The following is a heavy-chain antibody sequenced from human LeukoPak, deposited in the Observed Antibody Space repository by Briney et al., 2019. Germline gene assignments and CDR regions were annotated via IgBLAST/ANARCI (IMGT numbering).Heavy chain of an antibody. CDR1: GFTFGSFG. CDR3: ARAPLEIVGIDY. D-gene: IGHD1-26*01. Sequence: PGGSLRLSCAASGFTFGSFGMNWVRQAPGRGLEWVSYISSSGNAIYYAESVKGRFTISRDNARNSLYLQMDSPRVEDTAVYYCARAPLEIVGIDYWGQGTLVTVSS. J-gene: IGHJ4*02. CDR2: ISSSGNAI. V-gene: IGHV3-48*01.